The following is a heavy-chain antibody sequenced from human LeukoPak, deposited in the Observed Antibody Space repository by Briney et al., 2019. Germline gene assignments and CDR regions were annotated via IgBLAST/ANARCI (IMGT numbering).Heavy chain of an antibody. CDR3: ARYYYGSGSYYNVAYFDY. D-gene: IGHD3-10*01. J-gene: IGHJ4*02. Sequence: SETLSLTCTVSGGSISSYYWIWIRQPPGKGLEGIVYIYYSESNNYNPSLKSRVTISVDTSKNQFSLKLSSVTAADTAVYYCARYYYGSGSYYNVAYFDYWGQGTLVTVSS. CDR1: GGSISSYY. CDR2: IYYSESN. V-gene: IGHV4-59*01.